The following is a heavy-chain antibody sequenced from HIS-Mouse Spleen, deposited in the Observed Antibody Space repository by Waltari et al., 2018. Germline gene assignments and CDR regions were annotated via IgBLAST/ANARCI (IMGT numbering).Heavy chain of an antibody. CDR2: MKSKTDGGTT. CDR1: GFTFSNAG. CDR3: TGGGATSAFDI. D-gene: IGHD3-16*01. J-gene: IGHJ3*02. V-gene: IGHV3-15*01. Sequence: EVQLVESGGGLVRPGGSLRLSCAASGFTFSNAGMSWVRQAPGKGLEWVGRMKSKTDGGTTDYAAPVKGRFTISRDDSKNTLYLQMNSLKTEDTAVYYCTGGGATSAFDIWGQGTMVTVSS.